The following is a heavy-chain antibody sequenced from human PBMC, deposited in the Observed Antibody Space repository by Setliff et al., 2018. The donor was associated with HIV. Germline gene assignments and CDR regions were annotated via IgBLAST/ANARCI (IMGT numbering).Heavy chain of an antibody. CDR2: IDSFKGNT. V-gene: IGHV1-18*01. J-gene: IGHJ6*03. CDR1: GYTYTDSR. D-gene: IGHD3-22*01. Sequence: ASVKVSCKTSGYTYTDSRITWVRQAPGQGLEWMGWIDSFKGNTKYAQKFQGRVTMITDTFTNTAYMELKSLRSDDTAVYYCARYRDSSDPGFYYMDIWGKGTTVTVSS. CDR3: ARYRDSSDPGFYYMDI.